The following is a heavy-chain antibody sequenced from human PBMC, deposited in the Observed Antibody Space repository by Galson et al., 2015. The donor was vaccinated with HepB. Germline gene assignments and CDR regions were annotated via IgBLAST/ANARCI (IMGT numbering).Heavy chain of an antibody. D-gene: IGHD4-17*01. J-gene: IGHJ3*02. CDR2: IIPIFGTA. Sequence: SVKVSCKASGGTFSSYAISWVRQAPGQGLEWMGGIIPIFGTANYAQKFQGRVTNTADKSTSTAYMELSSLRSEDTAVYYCASLGGDYVAHDAFDIWGQGTMVTVSS. CDR3: ASLGGDYVAHDAFDI. CDR1: GGTFSSYA. V-gene: IGHV1-69*06.